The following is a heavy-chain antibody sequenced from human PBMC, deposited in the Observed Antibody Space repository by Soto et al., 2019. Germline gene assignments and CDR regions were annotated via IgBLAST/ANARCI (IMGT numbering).Heavy chain of an antibody. D-gene: IGHD3-10*01. Sequence: ASVKVSCKASGYTFTSYGISWVRQAPGQGLEWMGWISAYNGNTNYAQKLQGRVTMTTDTSTSTAYMELRSLRSDDTAVYYCARAIGVTMVRGAETYYFDYWGQGTLVTVSS. CDR2: ISAYNGNT. CDR1: GYTFTSYG. V-gene: IGHV1-18*01. J-gene: IGHJ4*02. CDR3: ARAIGVTMVRGAETYYFDY.